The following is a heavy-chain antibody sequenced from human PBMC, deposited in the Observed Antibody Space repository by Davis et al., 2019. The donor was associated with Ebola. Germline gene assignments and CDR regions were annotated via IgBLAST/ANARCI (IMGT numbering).Heavy chain of an antibody. J-gene: IGHJ4*02. CDR1: GFTLSGYD. CDR2: IWDDGSNK. Sequence: PGGSLRLSCAASGFTLSGYDMNWVRQAPGKGLQWVAVIWDDGSNKYYADSVKGRFTISRDNSKNTLYLQMNSLSDEDTAVYYSACTIFGVVSSFDHWGQGTLVTVSS. CDR3: ACTIFGVVSSFDH. V-gene: IGHV3-33*01. D-gene: IGHD3-3*01.